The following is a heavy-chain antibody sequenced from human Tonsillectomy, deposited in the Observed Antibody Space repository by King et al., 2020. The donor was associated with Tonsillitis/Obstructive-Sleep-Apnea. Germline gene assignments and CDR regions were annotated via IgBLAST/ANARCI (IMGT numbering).Heavy chain of an antibody. Sequence: VQSGAEVKKPGESLKISCKGVGFSFTNFWIGWVRQMPGKGLDWVGFIYPGDFYSRYNPSFQGQVTISADKSIRTAFLQWSSLKASDTAIYYCARAPLVVDWFRSPFDFWGRGTLVTVSS. CDR3: ARAPLVVDWFRSPFDF. CDR2: IYPGDFYS. CDR1: GFSFTNFW. J-gene: IGHJ4*02. V-gene: IGHV5-51*01. D-gene: IGHD3/OR15-3a*01.